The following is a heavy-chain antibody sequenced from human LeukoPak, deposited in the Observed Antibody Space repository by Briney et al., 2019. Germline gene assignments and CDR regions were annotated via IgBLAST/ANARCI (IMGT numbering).Heavy chain of an antibody. CDR1: GFTFTSYA. CDR2: ISGSGAGT. CDR3: AKEEFTPYFDY. V-gene: IGHV3-23*01. Sequence: GGSLRLSCAASGFTFTSYAMSWVRQAPEKGLEWVSGISGSGAGTYYADSVKGRFTISRDNSRNTLSLQMNSLRAEDTAVYYCAKEEFTPYFDYWGQGTLVTVSS. J-gene: IGHJ4*02.